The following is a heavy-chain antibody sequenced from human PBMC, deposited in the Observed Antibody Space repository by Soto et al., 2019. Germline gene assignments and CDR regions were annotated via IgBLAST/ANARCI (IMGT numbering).Heavy chain of an antibody. V-gene: IGHV1-69*12. J-gene: IGHJ6*02. CDR3: ARSYCTNGVCYPAPRYGMDV. Sequence: QVQLVQSGAEVKKPGSSVKVSCKASGGTFSSYAISWVRQAPGQGLEWMGGIIPIFGTANYAQKFQGRVTITADESTSTAYMELSSLRSEDTAVYYCARSYCTNGVCYPAPRYGMDVWGQGTTVTVSS. CDR1: GGTFSSYA. D-gene: IGHD2-8*01. CDR2: IIPIFGTA.